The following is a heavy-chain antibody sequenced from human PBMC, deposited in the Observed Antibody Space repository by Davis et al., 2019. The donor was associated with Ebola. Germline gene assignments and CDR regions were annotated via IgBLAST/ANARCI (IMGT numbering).Heavy chain of an antibody. V-gene: IGHV5-51*01. CDR1: GYSFSSYW. J-gene: IGHJ3*02. CDR2: IYPGDSDT. Sequence: GESLKISCKGSGYSFSSYWIAWVRQMPGKGLEWMGSIYPGDSDTRYSPSFQGQVTISADKSVSTAYLQWSSLKASDTAMYYCAKTTVTTLVYGVFHIWGQGTMVTVSS. D-gene: IGHD4-17*01. CDR3: AKTTVTTLVYGVFHI.